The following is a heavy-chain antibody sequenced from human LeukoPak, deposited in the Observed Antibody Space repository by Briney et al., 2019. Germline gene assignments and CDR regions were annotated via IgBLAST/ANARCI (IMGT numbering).Heavy chain of an antibody. CDR1: GFTFSSYW. CDR2: IKQDGSEK. Sequence: GGSLRLSCAASGFTFSSYWMSWVRQAPGKGLEWVANIKQDGSEKYYVDSVKGRFTISRDNAKNSLYLQMNSLRAEDTAVYYCARDSELRWSRPVDYWGQGTLVTVSS. V-gene: IGHV3-7*01. D-gene: IGHD4-23*01. CDR3: ARDSELRWSRPVDY. J-gene: IGHJ4*02.